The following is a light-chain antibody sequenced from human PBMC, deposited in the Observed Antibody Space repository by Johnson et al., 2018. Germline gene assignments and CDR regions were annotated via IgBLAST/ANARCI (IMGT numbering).Light chain of an antibody. V-gene: IGLV1-51*02. CDR3: GTWDSSLSAVNV. CDR1: SSNIGNNY. Sequence: QSVLTQPPSVSAAPGQKVTISCSGSSSNIGNNYVSWYQQLPGTAPKLLIYENNKRPSGIPDRFSGSKSGTSATLGITGLQTGDEADYYCGTWDSSLSAVNVIETGTNVTVL. J-gene: IGLJ1*01. CDR2: ENN.